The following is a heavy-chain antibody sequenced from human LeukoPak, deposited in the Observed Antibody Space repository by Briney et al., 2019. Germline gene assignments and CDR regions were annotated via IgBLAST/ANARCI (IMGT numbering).Heavy chain of an antibody. CDR2: ISYDGSNK. J-gene: IGHJ4*02. CDR3: ARPVGRYSSGWLFDY. V-gene: IGHV3-30-3*01. CDR1: GFTFSSYA. Sequence: PGGSLRLSCAASGFTFSSYAMHWVRQAPGKGLEWVAVISYDGSNKYYADSVKGRFTISRDNSKNTLYLQMNSLRAEGTAVYYCARPVGRYSSGWLFDYWGQGTLVTVSS. D-gene: IGHD6-19*01.